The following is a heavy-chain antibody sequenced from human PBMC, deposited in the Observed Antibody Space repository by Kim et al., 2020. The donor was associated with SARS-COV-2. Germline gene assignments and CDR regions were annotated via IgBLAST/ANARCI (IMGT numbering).Heavy chain of an antibody. V-gene: IGHV3-72*01. J-gene: IGHJ5*02. CDR2: TRNKANSYTT. Sequence: GGSLRLSCAASGFTFSDHYMDWVRQAPGKGLEWVGRTRNKANSYTTEYAASVKGRFTISRDDSKNSLYLQMNSLKTEDTAVYYCAITSGSYYGWFDPWGQGTLVTVSS. CDR1: GFTFSDHY. CDR3: AITSGSYYGWFDP. D-gene: IGHD1-26*01.